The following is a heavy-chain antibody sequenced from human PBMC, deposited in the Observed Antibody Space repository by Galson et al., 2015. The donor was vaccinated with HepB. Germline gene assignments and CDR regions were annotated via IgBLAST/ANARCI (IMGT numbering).Heavy chain of an antibody. CDR1: GFTFGDYA. Sequence: SLRLSCAASGFTFGDYAMSWVRQAPGKGLEWVGFIRSKAYGGTTEYAASVKGRFTISRDDSKSIAYLQMNSLKTEDTAVYYCTRDMGGYSSSWSDYWGQGTLVTVSS. D-gene: IGHD6-13*01. J-gene: IGHJ4*02. CDR2: IRSKAYGGTT. V-gene: IGHV3-49*04. CDR3: TRDMGGYSSSWSDY.